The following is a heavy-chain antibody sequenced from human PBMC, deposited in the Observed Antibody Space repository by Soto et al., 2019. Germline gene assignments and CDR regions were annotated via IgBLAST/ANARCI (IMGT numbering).Heavy chain of an antibody. Sequence: PWGSLRLSCAASVFTFTNFAMNWVRQAPGKGLEWVSVISGTGDTTYNADSVKGRFTISRDNSMNTAFLQMNSLRAEDTALYYCAKGYCSSTSCSFDYWGQGTLVTVSS. V-gene: IGHV3-23*01. CDR3: AKGYCSSTSCSFDY. D-gene: IGHD2-2*01. CDR2: ISGTGDTT. J-gene: IGHJ4*02. CDR1: VFTFTNFA.